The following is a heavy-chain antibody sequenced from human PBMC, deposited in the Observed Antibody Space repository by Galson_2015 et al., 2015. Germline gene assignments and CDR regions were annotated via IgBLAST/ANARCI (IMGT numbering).Heavy chain of an antibody. J-gene: IGHJ2*01. CDR3: ARVPPSSPWYFDL. CDR1: GFTFSDYY. CDR2: ISSSGSTI. Sequence: SLRLSCAASGFTFSDYYMSWIRQAPGKGLEWVSYISSSGSTIYHADSVKGRFTISRDNAKNSLYLQMNSLRAEDTAVYYCARVPPSSPWYFDLWGRGTLVTVSS. V-gene: IGHV3-11*01.